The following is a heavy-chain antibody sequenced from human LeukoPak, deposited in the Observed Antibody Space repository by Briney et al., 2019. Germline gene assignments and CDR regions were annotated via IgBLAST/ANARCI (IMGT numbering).Heavy chain of an antibody. CDR1: GFTFSSYS. V-gene: IGHV3-21*01. CDR3: ARGPRGYYYYYMDV. CDR2: ISSSSSYI. Sequence: PGGSLRLSCAASGFTFSSYSMNWVRQAPGKGLEGVSSISSSSSYIYYADSVKGRFTISRDNAKNSLYLQMNSLRAEDTAVYYCARGPRGYYYYYMDVWGKGTTVTVSS. J-gene: IGHJ6*03.